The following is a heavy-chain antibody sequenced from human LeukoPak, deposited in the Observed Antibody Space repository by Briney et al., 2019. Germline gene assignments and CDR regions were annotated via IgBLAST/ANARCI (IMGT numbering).Heavy chain of an antibody. CDR3: AKDISLSGISSTVPDY. CDR2: IKQDGSER. V-gene: IGHV3-7*03. CDR1: GFISSSYW. Sequence: GGSLRLSCAASGFISSSYWMSWVRQAPGKGLEWVANIKQDGSERYYGDSVKGRFTISRDNAKNSLYLQMNSLRAEDTAVYYCAKDISLSGISSTVPDYWGQGTLVTVSS. J-gene: IGHJ4*02. D-gene: IGHD4-11*01.